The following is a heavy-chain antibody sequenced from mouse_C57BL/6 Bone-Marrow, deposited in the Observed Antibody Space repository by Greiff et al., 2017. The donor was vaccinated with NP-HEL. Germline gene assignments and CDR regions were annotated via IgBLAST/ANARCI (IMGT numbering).Heavy chain of an antibody. V-gene: IGHV1-62-2*01. CDR3: ARHGDYFGSSDGYFEV. CDR2: FYPGSGSI. D-gene: IGHD1-1*01. Sequence: QVQLQQSGAELVKPGASVKLSCKASGYTFTEYTIHWVKQRSGQGLEWIGWFYPGSGSIKYNEKFKDKATLTADKSSSTAYMDLSRLTSEDAAVYFCARHGDYFGSSDGYFEVWGTGTTVTVSS. J-gene: IGHJ1*03. CDR1: GYTFTEYT.